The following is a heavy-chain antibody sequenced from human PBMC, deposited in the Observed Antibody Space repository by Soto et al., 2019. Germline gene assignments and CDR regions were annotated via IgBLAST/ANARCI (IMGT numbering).Heavy chain of an antibody. Sequence: GGSLRLSCAASGFTFSSYWMSWVRQAPGKGLEWVANIKQDGSEKYYVDSVKGRFTISRDNAKNSLYLQMNSLRAEDTAVYYCASFSSGWYKYYYYGMDVWGQGTTVTVSS. CDR1: GFTFSSYW. D-gene: IGHD6-19*01. CDR3: ASFSSGWYKYYYYGMDV. V-gene: IGHV3-7*03. J-gene: IGHJ6*02. CDR2: IKQDGSEK.